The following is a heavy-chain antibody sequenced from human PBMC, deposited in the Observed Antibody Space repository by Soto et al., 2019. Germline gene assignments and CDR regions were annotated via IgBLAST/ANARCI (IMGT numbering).Heavy chain of an antibody. V-gene: IGHV5-51*01. J-gene: IGHJ4*02. D-gene: IGHD2-2*01. CDR1: GFTFTAYW. CDR3: ERVVIGYSSSTSCPADY. Sequence: PGESLKISCXGSGFTFTAYWIGWVRQMPGKGLEWMGIMFPGDSTTRYSPSFQGQVTMSADKSISTAYLQWNSLKASDTAMYYCERVVIGYSSSTSCPADYWGQGALVTVS. CDR2: MFPGDSTT.